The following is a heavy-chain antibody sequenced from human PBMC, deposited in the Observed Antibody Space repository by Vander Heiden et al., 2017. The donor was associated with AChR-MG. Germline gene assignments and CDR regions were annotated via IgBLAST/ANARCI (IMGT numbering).Heavy chain of an antibody. CDR2: ISPSGGSR. Sequence: QVHLVQAGAEVKNPGAPVQISCKASGYTFTDNYLHWVRQAPGQGLEWMGIISPSGGSRTYAQKFQGRVTMTRATSTSTVYMELTSLTSEDTAVYYCARGNGRLDHWGQGTPVTVSS. D-gene: IGHD1-26*01. CDR3: ARGNGRLDH. CDR1: GYTFTDNY. J-gene: IGHJ4*02. V-gene: IGHV1-46*01.